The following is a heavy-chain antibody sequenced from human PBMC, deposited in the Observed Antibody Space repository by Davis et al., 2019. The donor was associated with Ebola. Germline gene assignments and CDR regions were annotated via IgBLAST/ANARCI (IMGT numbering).Heavy chain of an antibody. V-gene: IGHV3-23*01. Sequence: GGSLRLSCAASGFTFSSYAMSWVRQAPGKGLEWVSAVSDSGSSPYYADSVKGRFTISRDNSKNTLYLQMNSLRAEDTAVYYCATPFLVGGLDVWGQGTTVTVSS. CDR3: ATPFLVGGLDV. CDR1: GFTFSSYA. D-gene: IGHD2-2*01. CDR2: VSDSGSSP. J-gene: IGHJ6*02.